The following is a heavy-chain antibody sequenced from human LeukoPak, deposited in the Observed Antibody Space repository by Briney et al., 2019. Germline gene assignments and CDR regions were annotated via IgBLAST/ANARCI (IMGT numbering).Heavy chain of an antibody. CDR1: GFTFDDYA. CDR3: AKNEA. V-gene: IGHV3-9*01. Sequence: SGGSLRLSCAASGFTFDDYAMHWVRQAPGKGLEWVSGISWNSGSIGYADSVKGRFTISRDNAKNPLYLQMNSLRAEDTALYYCAKNEAWGQGTLVTVSS. J-gene: IGHJ5*02. CDR2: ISWNSGSI.